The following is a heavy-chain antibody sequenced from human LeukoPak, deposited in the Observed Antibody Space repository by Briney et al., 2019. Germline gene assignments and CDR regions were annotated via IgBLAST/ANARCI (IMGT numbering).Heavy chain of an antibody. V-gene: IGHV1-69*04. CDR2: IIPILGIA. CDR1: GGTFSSYA. D-gene: IGHD6-13*01. J-gene: IGHJ4*02. Sequence: GASVKVSCKASGGTFSSYAISWVRQAPGQGLEWMGRIIPILGIANYAQKFQGRVTITADKSTSTAYMELSSLRSEDTAVYYCAARNPHSSSWYLADYWGQGTLVTVSS. CDR3: AARNPHSSSWYLADY.